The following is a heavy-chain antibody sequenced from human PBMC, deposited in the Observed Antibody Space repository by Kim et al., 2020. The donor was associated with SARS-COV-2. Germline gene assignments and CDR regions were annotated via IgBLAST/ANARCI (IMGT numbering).Heavy chain of an antibody. D-gene: IGHD3-16*01. V-gene: IGHV4-39*01. CDR2: IYYSGST. CDR3: AVTLQGERGYFDY. J-gene: IGHJ4*02. CDR1: GGSISSSSYY. Sequence: SETLSLTCTVSGGSISSSSYYWGWIRQPPGKGLEWIGSIYYSGSTYYNPSLKSRVTISVDTSKNQFSLKLSSVTAADTAVYYCAVTLQGERGYFDYWGQGTLVTVSS.